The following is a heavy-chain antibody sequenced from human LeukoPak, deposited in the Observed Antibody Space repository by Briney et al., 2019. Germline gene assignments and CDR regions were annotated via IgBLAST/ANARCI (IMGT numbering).Heavy chain of an antibody. CDR2: ISWNSGSI. CDR3: AKDRYYYDSNGFDY. J-gene: IGHJ4*02. CDR1: GFTSDDYA. V-gene: IGHV3-9*02. Sequence: GRSLRLSCAASGFTSDDYAMHWVRQAPEKGLEWVSGISWNSGSIGYADSVKGRFTISRDNAKNSLYLQMNSLRAEDTALYYCAKDRYYYDSNGFDYWGQGTLVTVSS. D-gene: IGHD3-22*01.